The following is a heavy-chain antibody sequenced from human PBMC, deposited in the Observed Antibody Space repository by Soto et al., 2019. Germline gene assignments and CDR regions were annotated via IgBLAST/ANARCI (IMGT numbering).Heavy chain of an antibody. CDR2: IIPIFGTA. Sequence: ASVKVSCKASGGTFSSYAISWVRQAPGQGLEWMGGIIPIFGTANYAQKFQGRVTITADESTSTAYMELSSLRSEDTAVYYCASNYWNDGLPYYYGMDVWGQGTTVTVSS. D-gene: IGHD1-1*01. J-gene: IGHJ6*02. V-gene: IGHV1-69*13. CDR1: GGTFSSYA. CDR3: ASNYWNDGLPYYYGMDV.